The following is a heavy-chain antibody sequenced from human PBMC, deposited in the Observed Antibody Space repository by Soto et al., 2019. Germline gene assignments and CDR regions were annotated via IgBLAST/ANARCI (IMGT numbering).Heavy chain of an antibody. V-gene: IGHV5-51*01. CDR3: ASSDHYDYVWGSYRPDAFDI. D-gene: IGHD3-16*02. J-gene: IGHJ3*02. CDR1: GYSFTSYW. CDR2: IYPGDSDT. Sequence: PGESLKISCKGSGYSFTSYWIGWVRQMPGKGLEWMGIIYPGDSDTRYSPSFQGQVTISADKSISTAYLQWSSLKASDTAMYYCASSDHYDYVWGSYRPDAFDIWGQGTMVTVS.